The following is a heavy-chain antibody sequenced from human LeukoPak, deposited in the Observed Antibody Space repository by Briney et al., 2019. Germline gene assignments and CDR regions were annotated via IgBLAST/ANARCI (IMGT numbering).Heavy chain of an antibody. CDR3: ARVDPYYYYYGMDV. CDR2: VYSSGST. CDR1: GGPISSYY. V-gene: IGHV4-4*07. Sequence: SETLSLTCSVSGGPISSYYWSWIRPPAAKGLAWIGRVYSSGSTNYNPSLKSRVTMSVDTSKNQFSLKLSSVTAADTAVYYCARVDPYYYYYGMDVWGQGTTVTVSS. J-gene: IGHJ6*02. D-gene: IGHD3-9*01.